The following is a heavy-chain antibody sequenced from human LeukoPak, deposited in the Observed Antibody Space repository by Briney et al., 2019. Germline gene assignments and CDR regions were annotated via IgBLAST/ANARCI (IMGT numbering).Heavy chain of an antibody. J-gene: IGHJ5*02. Sequence: PGGSLRLSCAASGLTFSSYGMSWVRQAPGKGLEWVSAISGSGGSTFYADSVKGRFTISRDNAKNSLYLQMNSLRAEDTAVYYCASTSEEGDYVFSWFDPWGQGTLVTVSS. CDR1: GLTFSSYG. D-gene: IGHD4-17*01. CDR3: ASTSEEGDYVFSWFDP. CDR2: ISGSGGST. V-gene: IGHV3-23*01.